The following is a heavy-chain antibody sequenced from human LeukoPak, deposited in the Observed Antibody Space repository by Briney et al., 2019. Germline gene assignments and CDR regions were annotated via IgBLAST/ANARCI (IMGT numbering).Heavy chain of an antibody. J-gene: IGHJ4*02. CDR3: ARGGGSQYYFDY. CDR2: ISSSGSTI. D-gene: IGHD3-16*01. V-gene: IGHV3-48*03. Sequence: GGSLRLSCAASGFTFSSYEMNWVRQAPGKGLEWVSYISSSGSTIYYADSVKGRFTISRDNAKNSLYLQMNSLRAEDTAVYYCARGGGSQYYFDYWGQGTLVTVSP. CDR1: GFTFSSYE.